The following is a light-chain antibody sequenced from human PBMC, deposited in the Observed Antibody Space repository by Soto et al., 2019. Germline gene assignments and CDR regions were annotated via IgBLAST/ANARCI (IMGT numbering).Light chain of an antibody. CDR1: QSVSRC. Sequence: EIVLTQSPATLSLSPGESATLSCRASQSVSRCLVWFQHKPGQAPRLVIHDASYRAADIPARFSGSGSETAVTLTIRSLQPEDFAVYYCQQCNTWPLTFGGGTKLEIK. CDR2: DAS. CDR3: QQCNTWPLT. V-gene: IGKV3-11*01. J-gene: IGKJ4*01.